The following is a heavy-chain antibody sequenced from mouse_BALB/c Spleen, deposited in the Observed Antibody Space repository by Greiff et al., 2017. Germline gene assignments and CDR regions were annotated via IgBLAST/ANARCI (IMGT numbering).Heavy chain of an antibody. CDR1: GYTFTDYE. V-gene: IGHV1-15*01. J-gene: IGHJ1*01. CDR2: IDPETGGT. Sequence: QVQLQQSGAELVRPGASVTLSCKASGYTFTDYEMHWVKQTPVHGLEWIGAIDPETGGTAYNQKFKGKATLTADKSSSTAYMELRSLTSEDSAVYYCTRRSYWYFDVWGAGTTVTVSS. CDR3: TRRSYWYFDV.